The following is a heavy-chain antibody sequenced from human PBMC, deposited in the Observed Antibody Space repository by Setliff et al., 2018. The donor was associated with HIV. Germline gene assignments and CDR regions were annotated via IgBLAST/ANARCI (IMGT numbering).Heavy chain of an antibody. CDR2: ISHSGST. CDR3: ARDQSDYNVLTGFGDFDY. CDR1: GIPIDRVYS. J-gene: IGHJ4*01. V-gene: IGHV4-38-2*02. D-gene: IGHD3-9*01. Sequence: LTCGVSGIPIDRVYSWAWIRQPPGKGLEWIGTISHSGSTHYNSPLQGRISISSDTSKNQFSLTLTSVTAADTAMYYCARDQSDYNVLTGFGDFDYWGHGTLVTVSS.